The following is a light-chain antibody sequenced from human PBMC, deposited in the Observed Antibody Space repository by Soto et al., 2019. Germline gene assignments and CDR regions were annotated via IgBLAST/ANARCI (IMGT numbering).Light chain of an antibody. Sequence: QSALTQPASVSGSPGQSIAISCTGTSSDVGSYNSVSWYQQFPGKAPKLILYAVTNRPSGVSNRFSGSKSGTSASLAITGLQAEDEADYYCQAYDYSLTASVFGGGTQLTVL. J-gene: IGLJ3*02. CDR1: SSDVGSYNS. CDR2: AVT. V-gene: IGLV2-14*01. CDR3: QAYDYSLTASV.